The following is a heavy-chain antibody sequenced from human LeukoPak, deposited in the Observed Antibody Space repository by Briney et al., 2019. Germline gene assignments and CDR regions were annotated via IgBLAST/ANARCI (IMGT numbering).Heavy chain of an antibody. J-gene: IGHJ4*02. V-gene: IGHV4-34*01. Sequence: SETLSLTCAVYGGSFSGYYWSWIRQPPGKGLEWIGEINHSGSTNYNPSLKSRVTISVDTSKNQFSLKLSSVTAADTAVYYCAKDSTEWFDYWGQGTLVTVSS. CDR2: INHSGST. D-gene: IGHD3-3*01. CDR1: GGSFSGYY. CDR3: AKDSTEWFDY.